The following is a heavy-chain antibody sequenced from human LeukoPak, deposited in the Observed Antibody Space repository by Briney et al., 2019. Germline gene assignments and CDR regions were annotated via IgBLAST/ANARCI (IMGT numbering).Heavy chain of an antibody. CDR1: GFTFSSYA. V-gene: IGHV3-23*01. CDR3: AKCPGLLHYQLPNFDY. CDR2: ISGSGGST. Sequence: GGSLRLSCAVSGFTFSSYAMHWVRQAPGKGLEWVSAISGSGGSTYYADSVKGRFTISRDNSKNTLFVQMNSLRAEDTAIYYCAKCPGLLHYQLPNFDYWGQGTLVTVSS. D-gene: IGHD2-2*01. J-gene: IGHJ4*02.